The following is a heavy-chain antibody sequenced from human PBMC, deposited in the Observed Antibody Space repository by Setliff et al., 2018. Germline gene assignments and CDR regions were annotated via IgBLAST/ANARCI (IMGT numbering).Heavy chain of an antibody. V-gene: IGHV3-30*03. J-gene: IGHJ1*01. CDR1: GFTLRNSG. CDR3: AREGSIGWSQYFHH. Sequence: PGESLKISCAASGFTLRNSGMHWVRQAPGRGLEWVTFISYDGFKIYYAESVKGRFTISRDISTNTLFLEIGSLRSEDTGLYYCAREGSIGWSQYFHHWGQGTPVTVSS. CDR2: ISYDGFKI. D-gene: IGHD6-19*01.